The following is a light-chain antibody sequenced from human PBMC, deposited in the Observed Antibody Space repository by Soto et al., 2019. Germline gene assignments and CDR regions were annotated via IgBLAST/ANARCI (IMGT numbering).Light chain of an antibody. CDR2: EAT. Sequence: QSALTQPASVSGSPGQSITISCTRASSDSGTYNFFAWYQQHPGEAPKLIIYEATQRPSGVSNRFSVSKSGNTASLTISGLQAGDEADYSCCSYAGTTTVFGGGTKLTVL. CDR3: CSYAGTTTV. CDR1: SSDSGTYNF. J-gene: IGLJ2*01. V-gene: IGLV2-23*01.